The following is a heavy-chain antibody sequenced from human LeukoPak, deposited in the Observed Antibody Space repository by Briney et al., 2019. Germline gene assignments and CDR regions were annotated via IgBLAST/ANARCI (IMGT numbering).Heavy chain of an antibody. V-gene: IGHV4-34*01. CDR1: GGSFSGYY. J-gene: IGHJ4*02. CDR3: ARRKRVNYYDSSGYYRTGYYFDY. D-gene: IGHD3-22*01. CDR2: INHSGST. Sequence: SETLSLTCAVYGGSFSGYYWSWIRQPPGKGLEWVGEINHSGSTNYNPSLKSRVTISVDTSKNQFSLKLSSVTAADTAVYYCARRKRVNYYDSSGYYRTGYYFDYWGQGTLVTVSS.